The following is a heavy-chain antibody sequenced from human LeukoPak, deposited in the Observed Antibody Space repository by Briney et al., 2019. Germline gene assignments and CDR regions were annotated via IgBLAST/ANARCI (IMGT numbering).Heavy chain of an antibody. J-gene: IGHJ3*02. Sequence: QPGGSLRLSCAASGFTFSSYAMHWVRQAPGKGLEYVSAISSNGGSTYYANSVKGRFTISRDNSKNTLYLQMGSLRAEDTAVYYCARDLTGTTGAFDIWGQGTMVTVSS. CDR1: GFTFSSYA. CDR2: ISSNGGST. V-gene: IGHV3-64*01. CDR3: ARDLTGTTGAFDI. D-gene: IGHD1-20*01.